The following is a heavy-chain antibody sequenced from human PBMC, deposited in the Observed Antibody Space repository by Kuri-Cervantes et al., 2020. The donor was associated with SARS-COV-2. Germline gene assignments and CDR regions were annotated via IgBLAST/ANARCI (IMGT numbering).Heavy chain of an antibody. CDR1: GFTFRSCW. CDR2: ISSSSSYI. J-gene: IGHJ2*01. V-gene: IGHV3-21*01. Sequence: GGSLRLSCAASGFTFRSCWMSWVRQAPGKGLEWVSSISSSSSYIYYADSVKGRFTISRDNAKNSLYLQMNSLRAEDTAVYYCARDRRIQLWLYGSWYFDLWGRGTLVTVSS. D-gene: IGHD5-18*01. CDR3: ARDRRIQLWLYGSWYFDL.